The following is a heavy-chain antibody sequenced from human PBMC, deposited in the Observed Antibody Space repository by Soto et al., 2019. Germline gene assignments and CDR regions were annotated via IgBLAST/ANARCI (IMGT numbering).Heavy chain of an antibody. CDR1: GYTFTSYY. CDR2: INPSGGST. Sequence: ASVKVSCKASGYTFTSYYMHWVRQAPGQGLEWMGIINPSGGSTSYAQTFQGRVTMTRDTSTSTVYMELSSLRSDDTAVYYCARVGAEDIVVVVAATPAYWFDPWGQGTLVTVSS. CDR3: ARVGAEDIVVVVAATPAYWFDP. V-gene: IGHV1-46*01. J-gene: IGHJ5*02. D-gene: IGHD2-15*01.